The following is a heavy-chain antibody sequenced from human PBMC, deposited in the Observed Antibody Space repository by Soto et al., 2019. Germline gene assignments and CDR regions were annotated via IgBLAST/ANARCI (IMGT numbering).Heavy chain of an antibody. CDR1: GFSLSTSGVG. J-gene: IGHJ4*02. Sequence: QITLKESGPTLVKPTQTLTLTCTFSGFSLSTSGVGVGWIRQPPGKALELLALIYWNDDKRYSPSLKSRLTITKDTSKNQVVLSMTNMDPVDTATYYCAHTPDDSSGRNYFDSWGQGTLVTVSS. V-gene: IGHV2-5*01. D-gene: IGHD3-22*01. CDR2: IYWNDDK. CDR3: AHTPDDSSGRNYFDS.